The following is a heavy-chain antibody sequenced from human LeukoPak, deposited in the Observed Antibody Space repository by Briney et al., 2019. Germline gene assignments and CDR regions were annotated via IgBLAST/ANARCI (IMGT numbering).Heavy chain of an antibody. J-gene: IGHJ4*02. CDR2: ISYDGSNE. CDR3: ASSTTVTPFDY. D-gene: IGHD4-17*01. Sequence: QPGRSLRLSCAASGFTFSRYAMHWVRQAPGKGLEWVAVISYDGSNEYYADSVKGRFTISRDNSKNTLYLQMNSLRAEDTAVYYCASSTTVTPFDYWGQGTLVTVSS. CDR1: GFTFSRYA. V-gene: IGHV3-30-3*01.